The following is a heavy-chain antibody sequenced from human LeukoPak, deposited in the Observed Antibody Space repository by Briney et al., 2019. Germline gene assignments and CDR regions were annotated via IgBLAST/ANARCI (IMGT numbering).Heavy chain of an antibody. V-gene: IGHV4-59*01. J-gene: IGHJ4*02. CDR2: IYYSGST. CDR1: GGSISSYY. CDR3: ARGADSSGYYSISYFDY. D-gene: IGHD3-22*01. Sequence: PPETLSLTCTVSGGSISSYYWNWIRQPPGKGLEWIGYIYYSGSTNYNPSLKSRVTISVDTSKNQFSLKLSSVTAADTAVYYCARGADSSGYYSISYFDYWGQGTLVTVSS.